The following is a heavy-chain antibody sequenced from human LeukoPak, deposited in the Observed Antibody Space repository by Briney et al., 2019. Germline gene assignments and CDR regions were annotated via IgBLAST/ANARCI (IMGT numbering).Heavy chain of an antibody. CDR1: GYTFTGYY. CDR3: ARDIGVAAAGTVDYGMDV. J-gene: IGHJ6*02. D-gene: IGHD6-13*01. Sequence: GASVKVSCKASGYTFTGYYMHWVRQAPGQGLEWMGWINPNSGGTNYAQKFQGWVTMTRDTSISTAYMELSRLRSDDTAVYYCARDIGVAAAGTVDYGMDVWGQGTTVTVSS. CDR2: INPNSGGT. V-gene: IGHV1-2*04.